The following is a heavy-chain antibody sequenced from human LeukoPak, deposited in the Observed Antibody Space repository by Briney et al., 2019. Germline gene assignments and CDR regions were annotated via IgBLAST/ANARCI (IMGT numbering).Heavy chain of an antibody. V-gene: IGHV3-7*05. CDR2: INPDGSGK. CDR1: GFTFSIYW. J-gene: IGHJ2*01. D-gene: IGHD4-23*01. Sequence: GGSLRLSCAASGFTFSIYWMTWVRQAPGKGLEWVANINPDGSGKAYVDSVKDRFTISRDNAKKSLFLEMNSLRVEDTAVYYCASPLVESGGNIYFGLWGRGTLVTVSS. CDR3: ASPLVESGGNIYFGL.